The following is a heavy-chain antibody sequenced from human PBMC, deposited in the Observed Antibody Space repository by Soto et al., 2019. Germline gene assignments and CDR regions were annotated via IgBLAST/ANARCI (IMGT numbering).Heavy chain of an antibody. CDR2: IYHSGST. CDR1: GGSISSGGYS. J-gene: IGHJ4*02. Sequence: PSETLSLTCAVSGGSISSGGYSWSWIRQPPGKGLEWIGYIYHSGSTYYNPSLKSRVTISVDRSKNQFSLKLSSVTAADTAVYYCARGDFWSAKSTYYFDYWGQGTLVTVSS. D-gene: IGHD3-3*01. V-gene: IGHV4-30-2*01. CDR3: ARGDFWSAKSTYYFDY.